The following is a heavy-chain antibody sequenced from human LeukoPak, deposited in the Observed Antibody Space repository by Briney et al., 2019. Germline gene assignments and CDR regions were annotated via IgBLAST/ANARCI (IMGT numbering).Heavy chain of an antibody. D-gene: IGHD6-13*01. CDR1: GGSISSSIYY. V-gene: IGHV4-39*01. Sequence: SETQSLTCAVSGGSISSSIYYWGWIRQPPGKGLEWIGTIYYSGSTYYNPALNSRVTISVDTSKNLFSLKLTSVTAADTAVYYCARREGIIASADYFDYWGQATQATVSS. J-gene: IGHJ4*02. CDR2: IYYSGST. CDR3: ARREGIIASADYFDY.